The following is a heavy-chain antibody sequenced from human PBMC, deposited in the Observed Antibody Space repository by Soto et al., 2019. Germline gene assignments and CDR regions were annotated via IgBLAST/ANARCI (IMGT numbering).Heavy chain of an antibody. D-gene: IGHD3-22*01. Sequence: VGSLRLSCAASGFTFDDYNMHWVRQAPGKGLEWVSLISRDGTNTNYAESVKGRFTISRDNSKNSLYLQMNSLRTEDTALYYCVKETYYYDVSSYYPLGSWGQGTLVTVSS. J-gene: IGHJ5*02. CDR3: VKETYYYDVSSYYPLGS. V-gene: IGHV3-43*01. CDR1: GFTFDDYN. CDR2: ISRDGTNT.